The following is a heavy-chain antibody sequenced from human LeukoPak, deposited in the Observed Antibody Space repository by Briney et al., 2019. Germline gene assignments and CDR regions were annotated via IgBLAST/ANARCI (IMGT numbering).Heavy chain of an antibody. Sequence: PSQTLSLTCTVSGGSISSGGYYWSWIRQHPGKGLEWIGYIYYSGSTYYNPSLKSRVTISVDTSKNQFSLKLSSVTAADTAVYYCARDLWFGELHYGMDVWGQGTTVTVSS. CDR1: GGSISSGGYY. J-gene: IGHJ6*02. V-gene: IGHV4-31*03. CDR3: ARDLWFGELHYGMDV. D-gene: IGHD3-10*01. CDR2: IYYSGST.